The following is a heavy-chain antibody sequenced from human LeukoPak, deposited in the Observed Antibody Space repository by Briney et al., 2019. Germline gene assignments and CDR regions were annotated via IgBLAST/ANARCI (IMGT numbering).Heavy chain of an antibody. V-gene: IGHV3-21*01. CDR2: ISNSSSYI. D-gene: IGHD6-13*01. Sequence: GGSLRLSCAASGFTFSSYSMNWVRQAPGKGLEWVSYISNSSSYIYYADSVKGRFTISRDNAKNSLYLQMNSLGAEDTAVYYCARSGSSSWYSSRNTAPRMDVWGQGTTVTVSS. J-gene: IGHJ6*02. CDR3: ARSGSSSWYSSRNTAPRMDV. CDR1: GFTFSSYS.